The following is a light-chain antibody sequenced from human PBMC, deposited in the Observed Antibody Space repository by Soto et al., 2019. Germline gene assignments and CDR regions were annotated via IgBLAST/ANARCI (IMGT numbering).Light chain of an antibody. CDR1: SSNIGAGYD. CDR2: GNS. J-gene: IGLJ2*01. V-gene: IGLV1-40*01. CDR3: QSYDSSQGV. Sequence: QSVLTQPPSVSGAPGQRVTLSCTGSSSNIGAGYDVHWYQQLPGTAPKLLIYGNSNRPSGVPDRFSGSKSGTSASLAITGLQAEDEADYYCQSYDSSQGVFGGGTKVTVL.